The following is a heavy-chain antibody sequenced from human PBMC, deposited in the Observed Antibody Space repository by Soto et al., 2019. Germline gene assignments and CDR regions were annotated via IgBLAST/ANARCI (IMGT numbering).Heavy chain of an antibody. CDR2: INPNSGGT. V-gene: IGHV1-2*02. Sequence: ASVKVSCKASGYTFTGYYMHWVRQAPGQGLEWMGWINPNSGGTNYAQKFQGRVTMTRDTSISTAYMELSRLRSDDTAVYYCARDYCSSTSVECYYYYGMDVWGQGTTVTVSS. D-gene: IGHD2-2*01. CDR1: GYTFTGYY. CDR3: ARDYCSSTSVECYYYYGMDV. J-gene: IGHJ6*02.